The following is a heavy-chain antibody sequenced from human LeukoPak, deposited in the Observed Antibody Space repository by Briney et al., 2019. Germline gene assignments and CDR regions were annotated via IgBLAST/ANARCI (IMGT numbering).Heavy chain of an antibody. D-gene: IGHD3-22*01. CDR3: ARNYYDSSGDPGYFDY. V-gene: IGHV4-39*01. CDR2: IYYSGST. Sequence: SETLSLTCTVSGGSISSSSYYWGWIRQPPGKGLEWIGSIYYSGSTYYNPSLKSRVTISVDTSKNQFSLKLSSVTAADTAVYYCARNYYDSSGDPGYFDYWGQGTLVTVFS. J-gene: IGHJ4*02. CDR1: GGSISSSSYY.